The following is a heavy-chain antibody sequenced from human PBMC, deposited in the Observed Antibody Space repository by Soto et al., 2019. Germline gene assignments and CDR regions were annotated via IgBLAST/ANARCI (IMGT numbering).Heavy chain of an antibody. CDR2: IYYSGST. D-gene: IGHD3-10*01. CDR3: ARLSVSRPGTYYYMDV. J-gene: IGHJ6*03. CDR1: GGSISSYY. Sequence: PSETLSLTCTVSGGSISSYYWSWIRQPPGKGLEWIGYIYYSGSTNYNPSLKSRVTISEDTSMNQFSLRLSSVTAADTAVYYCARLSVSRPGTYYYMDVWGTGTTVTVSS. V-gene: IGHV4-59*08.